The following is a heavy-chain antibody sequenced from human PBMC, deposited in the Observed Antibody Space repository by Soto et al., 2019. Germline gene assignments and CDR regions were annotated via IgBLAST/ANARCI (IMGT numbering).Heavy chain of an antibody. D-gene: IGHD1-20*01. J-gene: IGHJ4*02. CDR2: ITNRTTGDTT. Sequence: EVQLVESGGGLVQSGGSLRLSCTASGFSVSDHFMDWVRQTQGKGLEWLGQITNRTTGDTTFYAASVKGRFTVSKDESSNSLYLHLNSLKTEDTAVYYGASIITQMLTDWGQGTLV. V-gene: IGHV3-72*01. CDR1: GFSVSDHF. CDR3: ASIITQMLTD.